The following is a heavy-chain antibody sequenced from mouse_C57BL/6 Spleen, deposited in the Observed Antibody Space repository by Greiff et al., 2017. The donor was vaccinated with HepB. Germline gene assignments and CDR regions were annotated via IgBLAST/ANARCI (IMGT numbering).Heavy chain of an antibody. V-gene: IGHV1-52*01. Sequence: QVQLQQPGAELVRPGSSVKLSCKASGYTFTSYWMHWVKQRPIQGLEWIGNIDPSDSETHYNQKFKDKATLTVDKSSSTAYMQLSSQTAEDSAVYYCASSGGAMDYWGQGTSVTVSS. CDR2: IDPSDSET. D-gene: IGHD3-1*01. CDR1: GYTFTSYW. CDR3: ASSGGAMDY. J-gene: IGHJ4*01.